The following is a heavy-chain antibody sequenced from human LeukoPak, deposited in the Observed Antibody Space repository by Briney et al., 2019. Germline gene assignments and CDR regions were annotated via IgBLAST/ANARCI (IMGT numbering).Heavy chain of an antibody. J-gene: IGHJ5*02. CDR3: ARTALTYYDFWSGPFDP. CDR2: MNPNSGNT. CDR1: GYTFTSYD. D-gene: IGHD3-3*01. V-gene: IGHV1-8*01. Sequence: GASVKVSCKASGYTFTSYDINWVRQATGQGLEWMGWMNPNSGNTGYAQKFQGRVTMTRNTSISTAYVELSSLRSEDTAVYYCARTALTYYDFWSGPFDPWGQGTLVTVSS.